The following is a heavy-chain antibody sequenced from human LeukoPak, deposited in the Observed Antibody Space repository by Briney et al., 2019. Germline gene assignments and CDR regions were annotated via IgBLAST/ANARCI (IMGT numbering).Heavy chain of an antibody. CDR3: ARRKAATFGMDV. Sequence: SQTLSLTCAISGYSVSSNSATWNWIRQSPSRGLEWLGRTYYSTKWYNDYAVSMKSRITINPDTSKNQFSLQLNSVTPEATAVYYCARRKAATFGMDVWGQGTTVTVSS. V-gene: IGHV6-1*01. D-gene: IGHD6-25*01. CDR2: TYYSTKWYN. J-gene: IGHJ6*02. CDR1: GYSVSSNSAT.